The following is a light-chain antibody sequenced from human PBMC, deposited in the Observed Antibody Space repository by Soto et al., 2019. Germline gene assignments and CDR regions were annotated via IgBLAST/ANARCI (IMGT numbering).Light chain of an antibody. CDR3: QQYNSYSPT. V-gene: IGKV1-5*03. CDR1: QSISSW. Sequence: DIQMTQSPSTLSASVGDRVTITCRASQSISSWLAWYQQKXXKAPKLLIYKASSLESGVPSRFSGSGSGTEFTLTISSLQPDDFATYYCQQYNSYSPTFGGGTKVEIK. CDR2: KAS. J-gene: IGKJ4*01.